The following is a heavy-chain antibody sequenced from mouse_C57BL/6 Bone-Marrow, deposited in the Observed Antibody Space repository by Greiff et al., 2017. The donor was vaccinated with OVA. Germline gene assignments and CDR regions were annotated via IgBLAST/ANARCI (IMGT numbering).Heavy chain of an antibody. CDR2: FYPGSGSI. CDR1: GYTFPEYT. CDR3: ARHEERTDYGNYVWFAY. J-gene: IGHJ3*01. Sequence: QVQLQQSGAELVKPGASVKPSCKASGYTFPEYTIHWVKQRSGQGLEWIGWFYPGSGSIKYNEKFKDKATLTADKSSSTVYMELSRLTSEDSAVYFCARHEERTDYGNYVWFAYWGQGTLVTVSA. D-gene: IGHD2-1*01. V-gene: IGHV1-62-2*01.